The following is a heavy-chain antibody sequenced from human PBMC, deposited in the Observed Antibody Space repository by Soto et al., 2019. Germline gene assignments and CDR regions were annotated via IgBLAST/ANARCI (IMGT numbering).Heavy chain of an antibody. CDR2: ISADNGNT. CDR3: ARCIQQDYYYGMDV. D-gene: IGHD5-18*01. V-gene: IGHV1-18*01. CDR1: GYTFYSHS. Sequence: QAQLVQSGAEVKKPGASVKVSCKASGYTFYSHSISWVRQAPGQGLEWMGRISADNGNTKYEQKFRGRVTMTTDTXXSTVYMELRNLRSDDTAVYYCARCIQQDYYYGMDVWGQGTTVTVSS. J-gene: IGHJ6*02.